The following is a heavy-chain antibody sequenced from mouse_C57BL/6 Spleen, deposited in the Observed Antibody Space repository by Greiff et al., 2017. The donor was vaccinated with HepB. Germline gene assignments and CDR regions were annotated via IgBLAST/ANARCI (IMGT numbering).Heavy chain of an antibody. D-gene: IGHD2-10*02. J-gene: IGHJ1*03. CDR2: IDPSDSET. V-gene: IGHV1-52*01. CDR3: ARWRMDGRGYFDV. Sequence: QVQLQQPGAELVRPGSSVKLSCKASGYTFTSYWMHWVKQRPIQGLEWIGNIDPSDSETHYNQKFKDKATLTVDKSSSTAYMQLSSLTSEDSAVYYCARWRMDGRGYFDVWGTGTTVTVSS. CDR1: GYTFTSYW.